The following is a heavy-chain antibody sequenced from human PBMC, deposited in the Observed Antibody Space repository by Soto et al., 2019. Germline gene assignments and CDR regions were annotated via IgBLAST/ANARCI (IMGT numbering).Heavy chain of an antibody. CDR1: GFTFSSYW. CDR3: ARDIVVVPAAIWEHYYYYYMDV. D-gene: IGHD2-2*02. CDR2: INSDGSST. J-gene: IGHJ6*03. V-gene: IGHV3-74*01. Sequence: GGSLRLSCAASGFTFSSYWMHWVRQAPGKGLVWVSRINSDGSSTSYADSVKGRFTISRDNAKNTLYLQMNSLRAEDTAVYYCARDIVVVPAAIWEHYYYYYMDVWGKGTTVTVSS.